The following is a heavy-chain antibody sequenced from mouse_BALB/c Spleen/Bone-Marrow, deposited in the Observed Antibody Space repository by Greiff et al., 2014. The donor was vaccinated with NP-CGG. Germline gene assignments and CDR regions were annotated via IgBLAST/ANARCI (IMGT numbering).Heavy chain of an antibody. CDR1: GFTFSSYT. J-gene: IGHJ2*01. Sequence: EVQGVESGGGLVQPGGSLKLSCAASGFTFSSYTMSWVRQTSEKRLEWVAYISNGGGSTYYPDTVKGRFTISRDNAKNTLYLQMSSLKSEDTAMYYCARHGGSRGYYFDYWGQGTTLTVSS. D-gene: IGHD1-1*01. CDR3: ARHGGSRGYYFDY. V-gene: IGHV5-12-2*01. CDR2: ISNGGGST.